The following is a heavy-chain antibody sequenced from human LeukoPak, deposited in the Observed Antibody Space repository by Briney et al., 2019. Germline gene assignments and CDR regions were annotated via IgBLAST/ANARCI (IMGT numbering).Heavy chain of an antibody. CDR3: ATFETSHFSKPFEM. CDR1: GIIFSSHS. J-gene: IGHJ3*02. Sequence: PGGSLRLSCEGSGIIFSSHSMNWVRQTPEKGLEWVSSISGNSEYIVYADSMKGRFTISRDNPKSSVYLQMNSLRADDAAVYYCATFETSHFSKPFEMWGQGTMVTVSS. D-gene: IGHD3-3*02. CDR2: ISGNSEYI. V-gene: IGHV3-21*01.